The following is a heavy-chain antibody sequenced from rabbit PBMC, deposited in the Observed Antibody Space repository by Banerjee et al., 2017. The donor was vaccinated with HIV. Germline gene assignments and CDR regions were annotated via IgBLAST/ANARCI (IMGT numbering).Heavy chain of an antibody. D-gene: IGHD7-1*01. J-gene: IGHJ4*01. Sequence: QEQLEESGGDLVKPEGSLTLTCTASGFSFSNYWMCWVRQAPGKGLEWIACIYAGSSGGPYYATWAKSRFTISKTSSTTVTLQMTSLTAADTATYFCARDLAAVTGWNFGLWGPGTLVTVS. V-gene: IGHV1S45*01. CDR1: GFSFSNYW. CDR2: IYAGSSGGP. CDR3: ARDLAAVTGWNFGL.